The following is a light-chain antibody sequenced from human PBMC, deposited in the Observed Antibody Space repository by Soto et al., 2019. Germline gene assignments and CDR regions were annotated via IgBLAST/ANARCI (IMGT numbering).Light chain of an antibody. J-gene: IGLJ2*01. V-gene: IGLV2-8*01. CDR3: SSYAGRNNVV. CDR2: EVS. Sequence: QSVLTQPPSASGSPGQSVTISCTGTISDIGTYKYVSWYQHHPGKAPKLMIYEVSKRPSGVPDRFSGSKSGNTASLTVSGLLTEDEADYYCSSYAGRNNVVFGGGTKLTVL. CDR1: ISDIGTYKY.